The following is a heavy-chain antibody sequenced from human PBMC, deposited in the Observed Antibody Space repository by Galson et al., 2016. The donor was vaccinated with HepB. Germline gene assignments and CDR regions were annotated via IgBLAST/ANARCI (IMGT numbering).Heavy chain of an antibody. CDR1: GFTFSSYT. Sequence: SLRLSCAASGFTFSSYTMNWVRQAPGKGLEWVSSISGSGNPIYNADLVKGRFTISSDNPKNSLYLQMSSLRASDSVMYYCARSILTGTPLNDYWVQGILGTVPS. V-gene: IGHV3-21*06. D-gene: IGHD3-9*01. CDR2: ISGSGNPI. CDR3: ARSILTGTPLNDY. J-gene: IGHJ4*02.